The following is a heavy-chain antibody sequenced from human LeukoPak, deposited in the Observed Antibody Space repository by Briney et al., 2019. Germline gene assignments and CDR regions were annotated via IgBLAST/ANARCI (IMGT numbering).Heavy chain of an antibody. CDR3: ARHWYSSSLDHWFDP. Sequence: PSDTLSLTCTVSGASISSGSHLGSWIRQPAGEGLVWNGRLYVSSDTTYNPSLKSRVTISEDTSKNQFSLKLSSVTAADTAVYYCARHWYSSSLDHWFDPWGQGILVTVSS. CDR2: LYVSSDT. J-gene: IGHJ5*02. D-gene: IGHD6-13*01. V-gene: IGHV4-61*02. CDR1: GASISSGSHL.